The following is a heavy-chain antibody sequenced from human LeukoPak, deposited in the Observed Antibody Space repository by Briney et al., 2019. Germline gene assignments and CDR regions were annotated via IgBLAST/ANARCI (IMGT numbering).Heavy chain of an antibody. J-gene: IGHJ4*02. V-gene: IGHV3-20*04. D-gene: IGHD5-12*01. CDR3: ARADSGYDYSAEYYFDY. Sequence: PGGSLSLSCAAAGFTFDDYGMSWVRHAPGKGLESVSGINWNGGSTGDAESVGSRLTISGDNGKNPLYLQMNSLRAEDTALYYCARADSGYDYSAEYYFDYCGQGTLVTVSS. CDR1: GFTFDDYG. CDR2: INWNGGST.